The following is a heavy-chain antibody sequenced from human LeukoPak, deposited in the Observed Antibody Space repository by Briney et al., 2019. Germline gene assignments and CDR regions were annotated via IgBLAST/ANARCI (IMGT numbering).Heavy chain of an antibody. V-gene: IGHV3-23*01. J-gene: IGHJ4*02. Sequence: GGSLRLSCAASGFTFSSYAMSWVRQAPGKGLDWVLAISGSGGSTYYADSVKGRFTISRDNSKNTLYLQMSSLRAEDTAVYYCAKEGGGDNYGYVTGYSDNWGQGTLVTVSS. D-gene: IGHD5-18*01. CDR1: GFTFSSYA. CDR3: AKEGGGDNYGYVTGYSDN. CDR2: ISGSGGST.